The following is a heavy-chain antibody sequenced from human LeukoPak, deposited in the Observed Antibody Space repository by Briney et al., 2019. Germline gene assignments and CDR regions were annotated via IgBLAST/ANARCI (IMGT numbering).Heavy chain of an antibody. Sequence: ASVKVSCKVSGYTLTELSMHWVRQAPGKGLEWMGGFDPEDGETIYAQKFQGRVTMTEDTSTDTAYMELSSLRSEDTAVYYCATDWGLRSGRYADAFDIWGQGTMVTVSS. CDR1: GYTLTELS. V-gene: IGHV1-24*01. J-gene: IGHJ3*02. CDR2: FDPEDGET. CDR3: ATDWGLRSGRYADAFDI. D-gene: IGHD3-3*01.